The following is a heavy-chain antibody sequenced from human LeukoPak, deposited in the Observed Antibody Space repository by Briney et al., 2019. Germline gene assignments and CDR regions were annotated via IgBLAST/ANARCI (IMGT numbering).Heavy chain of an antibody. CDR1: GYTLTELS. D-gene: IGHD3-10*01. Sequence: GASVKVSCTVSGYTLTELSMHWVRQAPGKGLEWMGGFDPEDGETIYAQKFQGRVTMTEDTSTDTAYMELSSLRSEDTAVYYCATDKITMVRGVSFDYWGQGTLVTVSS. V-gene: IGHV1-24*01. J-gene: IGHJ4*02. CDR3: ATDKITMVRGVSFDY. CDR2: FDPEDGET.